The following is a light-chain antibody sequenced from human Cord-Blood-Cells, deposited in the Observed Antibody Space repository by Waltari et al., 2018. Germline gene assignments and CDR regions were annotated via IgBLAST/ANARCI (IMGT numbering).Light chain of an antibody. CDR2: KAS. CDR1: QSISSW. CDR3: QQYNSFQYT. Sequence: DIQMTQSPSTLSAPVGDRVTITCRASQSISSWLAWYQQKPGKAPKLLIYKASSLESGVPSRFSGSGSGTEFTLTISSLQPDDFATYYCQQYNSFQYTFGQGTKLEIK. J-gene: IGKJ2*01. V-gene: IGKV1-5*03.